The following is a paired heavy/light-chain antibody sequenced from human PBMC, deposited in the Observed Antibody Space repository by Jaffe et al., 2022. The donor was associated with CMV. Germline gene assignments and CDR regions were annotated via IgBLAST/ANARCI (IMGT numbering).Light chain of an antibody. CDR2: GAS. Sequence: EIVLTQSPGTLSLSPGERATLSCRASQSVSSSYLAWYQQKPGQAPRLLIYGASSRATGIPDRFSGSGSGTDFTLTISRLEPEDFAVYYCQQYGSSPPFTFGPGTKVDIK. V-gene: IGKV3-20*01. CDR3: QQYGSSPPFT. J-gene: IGKJ3*01. CDR1: QSVSSSY.
Heavy chain of an antibody. CDR1: GFTFSSYA. CDR2: ISGSGGST. V-gene: IGHV3-23*04. D-gene: IGHD2-2*01. Sequence: EVQLVESGGGLVQPGGSLRLSCAASGFTFSSYAMSWVRQAPGKGLEWVSAISGSGGSTYYADSVKGRFTISRDNSKNTLYLQMNSLRAEDTAVYYCAKKGCSSTSCYGYYYYYMDVWGKGTTVTVSS. J-gene: IGHJ6*03. CDR3: AKKGCSSTSCYGYYYYYMDV.